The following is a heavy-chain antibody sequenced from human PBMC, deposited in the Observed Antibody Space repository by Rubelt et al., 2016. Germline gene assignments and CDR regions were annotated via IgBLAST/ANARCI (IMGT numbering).Heavy chain of an antibody. CDR3: ARAERRGYIYGIPRPLFDY. J-gene: IGHJ4*02. CDR2: IDYSGST. CDR1: GDSISSINYY. D-gene: IGHD5-18*01. Sequence: QLQLQESGPGLVKPSESLSLTCTVSGDSISSINYYWGWIRQPPGKGLEWIGSIDYSGSTYYKPSLKRVVTLFVDTSKSQFSRKLGSVTAAETAVYYCARAERRGYIYGIPRPLFDYWGQGTLVTVSS. V-gene: IGHV4-39*01.